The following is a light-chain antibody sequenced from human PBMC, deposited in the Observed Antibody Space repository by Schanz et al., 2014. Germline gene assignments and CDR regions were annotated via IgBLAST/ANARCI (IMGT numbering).Light chain of an antibody. CDR3: QQYHTSST. V-gene: IGKV3-15*01. CDR1: QSITSY. Sequence: EIVMTQSPATLSVSPGERATLSCRASQSITSYLAWYQQKPGQAPRLLIYGASNRATGIATRFSGSGFGTEFTLTISGLQSEDFAIYYCQQYHTSSTFGQGTKVEI. CDR2: GAS. J-gene: IGKJ1*01.